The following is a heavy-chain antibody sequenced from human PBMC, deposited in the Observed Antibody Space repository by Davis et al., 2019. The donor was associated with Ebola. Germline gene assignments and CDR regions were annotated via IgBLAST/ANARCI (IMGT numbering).Heavy chain of an antibody. D-gene: IGHD3-22*01. V-gene: IGHV3-33*01. CDR1: GFTFSSYG. J-gene: IGHJ3*02. CDR3: ARGTHSSGYPDAFDI. CDR2: IWYDGSNK. Sequence: PGGSLRLSCAASGFTFSSYGMHWVRQAPGKGLEWVAVIWYDGSNKYYADSVKGRFTISRDNSKNTLYLQMNSLRAKDTAVYYCARGTHSSGYPDAFDIWGQGTMVTVSS.